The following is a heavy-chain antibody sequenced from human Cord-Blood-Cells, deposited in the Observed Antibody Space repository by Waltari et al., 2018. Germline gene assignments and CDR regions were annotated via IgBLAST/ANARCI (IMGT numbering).Heavy chain of an antibody. CDR3: AREILRFLEWFGWFDP. V-gene: IGHV4-30-2*01. J-gene: IGHJ5*02. CDR1: GGSISSGGYS. D-gene: IGHD3-3*01. CDR2: IYHSGST. Sequence: QLQLQESGSGLVTPSQTLSLTCAVSGGSISSGGYSWSWIRPPPGKGLEWIGYIYHSGSTYYNPSLKSRVTISVDRSKNQFSLKLSSVTAADTAVYYCAREILRFLEWFGWFDPWGQGTLVTVSS.